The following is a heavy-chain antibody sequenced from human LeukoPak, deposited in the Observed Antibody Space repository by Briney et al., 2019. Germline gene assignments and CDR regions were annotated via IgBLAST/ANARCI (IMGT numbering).Heavy chain of an antibody. CDR1: GYTFTSYY. J-gene: IGHJ3*02. CDR3: ARDSAIAGTFDI. Sequence: ASVKVSCKASGYTFTSYYMHRVRQAPGQGLEWMGIINPSGGSTSYAQKFQGRVTMTRDTSTSTVYMELSSLRSEDTAVYYCARDSAIAGTFDIWGQGTMVTVSS. D-gene: IGHD6-25*01. CDR2: INPSGGST. V-gene: IGHV1-46*01.